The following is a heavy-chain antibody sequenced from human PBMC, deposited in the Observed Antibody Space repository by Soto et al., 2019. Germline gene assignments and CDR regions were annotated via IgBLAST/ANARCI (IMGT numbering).Heavy chain of an antibody. Sequence: EVQLVESGGGLVQPGGSLRLSCAASGFTFSSYWMSWVRQAPGKGLEWVANIKQDGSEKYYVDSVKGRFTISRDNAKNSLYLQMNSLRAVDTAVYYCARDRRVATIIWFDPWGQGTLVTVSS. V-gene: IGHV3-7*01. CDR1: GFTFSSYW. CDR2: IKQDGSEK. CDR3: ARDRRVATIIWFDP. J-gene: IGHJ5*02. D-gene: IGHD5-12*01.